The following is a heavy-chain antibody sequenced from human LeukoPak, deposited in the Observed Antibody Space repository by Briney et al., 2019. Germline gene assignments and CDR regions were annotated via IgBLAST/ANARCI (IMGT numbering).Heavy chain of an antibody. CDR1: GGSISSSSYY. D-gene: IGHD4-17*01. CDR3: ARRPKVTKDYYYYGLDV. CDR2: IYYSGST. V-gene: IGHV4-39*01. Sequence: SETLSLTCTVSGGSISSSSYYWGWIRQPPGKGLEWIGSIYYSGSTYYNPSLKSRVTISVDTSKNQFSLKLSSVTAADTAVYYCARRPKVTKDYYYYGLDVWGQGTTVTVSS. J-gene: IGHJ6*02.